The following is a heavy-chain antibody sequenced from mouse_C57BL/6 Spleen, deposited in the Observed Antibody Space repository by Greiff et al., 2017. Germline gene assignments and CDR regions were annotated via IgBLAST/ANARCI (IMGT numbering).Heavy chain of an antibody. Sequence: QVQLQQPGAELVKPGASVKLSCKASGYTFTSYWMHWVKQRPGQGLEWIGMIHPTSGSTNYNETFKRKATLTVDKSSSTAYMQLSSLTSEDSAVYYCARAGAEAMDYWGQGTSVTVSS. CDR3: ARAGAEAMDY. CDR1: GYTFTSYW. V-gene: IGHV1-64*01. J-gene: IGHJ4*01. D-gene: IGHD3-3*01. CDR2: IHPTSGST.